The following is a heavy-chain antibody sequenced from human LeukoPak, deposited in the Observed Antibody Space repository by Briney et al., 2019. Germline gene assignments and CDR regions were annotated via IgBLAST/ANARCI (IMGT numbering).Heavy chain of an antibody. D-gene: IGHD3-16*01. J-gene: IGHJ6*02. CDR3: ARFGVYYDMGV. Sequence: SETLSLTCTVSGGSISGYYWTWIRQPPGKGLEWIGQIHYSGKADYNPSLRSRITISVDTSKDQMSLKLSSVTAADTAVYYCARFGVYYDMGVWGQGTTVTVS. CDR2: IHYSGKA. CDR1: GGSISGYY. V-gene: IGHV4-59*01.